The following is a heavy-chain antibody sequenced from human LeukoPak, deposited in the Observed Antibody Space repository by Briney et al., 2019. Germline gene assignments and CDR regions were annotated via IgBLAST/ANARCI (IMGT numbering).Heavy chain of an antibody. CDR1: GFSVSSYY. J-gene: IGHJ5*02. CDR2: TYTGGST. D-gene: IGHD4-23*01. V-gene: IGHV3-53*01. Sequence: GGSLRLSCTASGFSVSSYYMSWVRQAPGKGLEWVSVTYTGGSTNYAESVKGRFTIPRDNSRNTLDLQMSSLRADDTAVYYCARDAVVPPRGGWFDPWGQGTLVTVSS. CDR3: ARDAVVPPRGGWFDP.